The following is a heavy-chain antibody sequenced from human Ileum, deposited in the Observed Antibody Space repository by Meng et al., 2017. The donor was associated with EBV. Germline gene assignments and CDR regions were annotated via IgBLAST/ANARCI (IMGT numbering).Heavy chain of an antibody. J-gene: IGHJ4*02. CDR2: IYHSGST. V-gene: IGHV4-4*02. CDR1: GGSISSSNW. CDR3: ASFPPPGKQWLVTDY. D-gene: IGHD6-19*01. Sequence: QVQWQESGPGLVKPSGTLSLTCAVSGGSISSSNWWSWVRQPPGKGLEWIGEIYHSGSTNYNPSLKSRVTISVDKSKNQFSLKLSSVTAADTAVYYCASFPPPGKQWLVTDYWGQGTLVTVSS.